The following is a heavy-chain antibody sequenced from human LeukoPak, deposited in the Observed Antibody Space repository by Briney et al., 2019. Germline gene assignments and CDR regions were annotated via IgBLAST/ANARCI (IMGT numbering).Heavy chain of an antibody. V-gene: IGHV3-21*01. CDR1: GFTFSSYS. CDR2: LSSSSSYI. CDR3: ARDAGYDFWSGYYTDY. J-gene: IGHJ4*02. D-gene: IGHD3-3*01. Sequence: GGSLRLSCAASGFTFSSYSMNWVRQAPGKGLEWVSSLSSSSSYIYYADSVKGRFTISRDNAKNSLYLQMNSLRAEDTAVYYCARDAGYDFWSGYYTDYWGQGTLVTVSS.